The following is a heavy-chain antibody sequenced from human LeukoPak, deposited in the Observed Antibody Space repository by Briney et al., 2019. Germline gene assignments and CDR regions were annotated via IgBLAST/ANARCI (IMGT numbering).Heavy chain of an antibody. J-gene: IGHJ5*02. Sequence: GGSLRLSCAASGFTFSSYSMNWVRQAPGKGLEWVSSIGSSSSYIYYADSVKGRFTNSRDNAKNSLYLQMNSLRAEDTAVYYCARDKAYYYDSSGYYYPGGWFDPWGQGTLVTVSS. D-gene: IGHD3-22*01. CDR2: IGSSSSYI. CDR1: GFTFSSYS. CDR3: ARDKAYYYDSSGYYYPGGWFDP. V-gene: IGHV3-21*01.